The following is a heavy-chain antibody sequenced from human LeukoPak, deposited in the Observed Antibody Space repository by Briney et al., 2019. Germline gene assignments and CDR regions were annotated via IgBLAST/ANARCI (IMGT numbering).Heavy chain of an antibody. CDR3: ARETSARGVSTH. J-gene: IGHJ4*02. D-gene: IGHD3-10*01. CDR2: INWKTGAT. CDR1: GFSFDDYG. V-gene: IGHV3-20*04. Sequence: PGGPLRLSCAASGFSFDDYGMSWVRQAPGKGLEWLSGINWKTGATGYSDSVKGRFTISKDNTMNSLYLQMNSLRAEDTASYYCARETSARGVSTHWGQGTLVTVSS.